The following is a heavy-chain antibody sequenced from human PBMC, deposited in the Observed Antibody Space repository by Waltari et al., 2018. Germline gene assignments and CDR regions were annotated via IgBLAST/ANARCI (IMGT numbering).Heavy chain of an antibody. V-gene: IGHV3-30*18. CDR1: GFTFSSTG. CDR2: IWYDGSNK. CDR3: AKDHDDFWSGYYFDY. D-gene: IGHD3-3*01. Sequence: QVQLVESGGGVVQPGRSLRLSCADYGFTFSSTGMHWVRQAPGKGLEWVAVIWYDGSNKYYADSVKGRFTISRDNSKNTLYLQMNSLRAEDTAMYYCAKDHDDFWSGYYFDYWGQGTLVTVSS. J-gene: IGHJ4*02.